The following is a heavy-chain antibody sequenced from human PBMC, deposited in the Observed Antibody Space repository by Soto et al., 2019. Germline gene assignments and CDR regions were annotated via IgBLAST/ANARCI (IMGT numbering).Heavy chain of an antibody. V-gene: IGHV3-30*18. Sequence: HPGGSLRLSCAASGFTFSSYWMSWVRQAPGKGLEWVAVISYDGSNKYYADSVKGRFTISRDNSKNTLYLQMNSLRAEDTAVYYCAKDREPWESGCYMVYWGQGTLVTVSS. D-gene: IGHD1-26*01. J-gene: IGHJ4*02. CDR3: AKDREPWESGCYMVY. CDR2: ISYDGSNK. CDR1: GFTFSSYW.